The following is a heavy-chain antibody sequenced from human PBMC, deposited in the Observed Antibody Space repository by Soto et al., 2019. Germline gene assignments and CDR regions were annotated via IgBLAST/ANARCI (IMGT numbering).Heavy chain of an antibody. V-gene: IGHV4-34*01. CDR3: ARERIGSYYYYYYMDV. CDR1: GGSFSGYY. J-gene: IGHJ6*03. D-gene: IGHD2-15*01. Sequence: QVQLQQWGAGLLKPSETLSLTCAVYGGSFSGYYWSWIRQPPGKGLEWIGEINHSGSTNYNPSLTSRVTISVDTSKNQFSLKLSSVTAADTAVYYCARERIGSYYYYYYMDVWGKGTTVTVSS. CDR2: INHSGST.